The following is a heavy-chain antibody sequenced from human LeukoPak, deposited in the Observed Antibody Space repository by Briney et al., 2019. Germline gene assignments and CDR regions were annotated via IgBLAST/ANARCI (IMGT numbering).Heavy chain of an antibody. CDR3: ARDSSGSNWFDP. CDR2: MNPKSGIT. J-gene: IGHJ5*02. Sequence: SVKVSCMASGYTFTSYVINWVRQAAGQGVEWVGWMNPKSGITGYAQKFQGRVTMTRNTSISTAYMELSSLRSEDTAVYYCARDSSGSNWFDPWGQGTLVTLSP. D-gene: IGHD3-22*01. V-gene: IGHV1-8*01. CDR1: GYTFTSYV.